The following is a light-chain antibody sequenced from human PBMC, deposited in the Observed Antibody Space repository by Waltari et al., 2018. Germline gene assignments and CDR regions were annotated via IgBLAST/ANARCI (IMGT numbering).Light chain of an antibody. J-gene: IGKJ1*01. CDR3: QQRSNWPPT. CDR1: QSVSSY. Sequence: EIVLTQSQATLSLSPGERATLSCRASQSVSSYLAWYQQKAGQAPRLLIYDASNRATGIPARFSGSGSGTDFTLTISSLEPEDFAVYYCQQRSNWPPTFGQGTKVEIK. CDR2: DAS. V-gene: IGKV3-11*01.